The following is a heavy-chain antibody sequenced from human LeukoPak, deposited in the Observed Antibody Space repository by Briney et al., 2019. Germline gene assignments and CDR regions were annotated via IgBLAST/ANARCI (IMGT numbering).Heavy chain of an antibody. CDR3: ARISRDGYNSLDY. Sequence: ASVKVSCKASGYTFTGYYMHWVRQAPGQGLEWMGWINPNSGGTNYAQKFQGRVTMTRDTSISTAYMELSRLRSEDTAVYYCARISRDGYNSLDYWGQGTLVTVSS. J-gene: IGHJ4*02. D-gene: IGHD5-24*01. V-gene: IGHV1-2*02. CDR1: GYTFTGYY. CDR2: INPNSGGT.